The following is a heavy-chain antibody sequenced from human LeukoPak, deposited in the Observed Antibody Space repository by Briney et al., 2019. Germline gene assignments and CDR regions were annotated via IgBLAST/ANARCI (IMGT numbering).Heavy chain of an antibody. V-gene: IGHV3-21*01. CDR2: ISSSSSYI. Sequence: GGSLRLSCAASGFTFSSYSMNWVRQAPGKGLEWVSSISSSSSYIYYADSVKGRFTISRDNANNTLYLQMNSLRADDTAVYYCTRHEGIAARYGMDVWGQGTTVTVSS. J-gene: IGHJ6*02. CDR1: GFTFSSYS. D-gene: IGHD6-13*01. CDR3: TRHEGIAARYGMDV.